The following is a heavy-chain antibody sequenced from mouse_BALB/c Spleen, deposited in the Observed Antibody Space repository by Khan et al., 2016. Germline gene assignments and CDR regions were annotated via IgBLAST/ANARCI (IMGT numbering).Heavy chain of an antibody. Sequence: EVELVESGGGLVQPGGSRKLSCAASGFAFSSFGMHWVRQAPEKGLEWVAFISSGSSAIYYADTVKGRFTISRDNPKNTLFLQMTSLRSEDTAMYYCGRGDYWGQGTTLTVSS. CDR1: GFAFSSFG. CDR3: GRGDY. J-gene: IGHJ2*01. CDR2: ISSGSSAI. V-gene: IGHV5-17*02.